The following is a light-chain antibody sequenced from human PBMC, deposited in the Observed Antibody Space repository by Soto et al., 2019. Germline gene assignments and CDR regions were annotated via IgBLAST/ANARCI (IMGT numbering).Light chain of an antibody. J-gene: IGLJ2*01. CDR2: STN. Sequence: QSVLTQTPSASGTPGQRVTISCTGSTSNIGRNTVTWYQHLPGTAPSLLIYSTNQRPSGVPDRFSGSKSGSSASLAISGLQSEDEAEYFCASWDDSLNGYLVFGGGTKLTVL. CDR1: TSNIGRNT. V-gene: IGLV1-44*01. CDR3: ASWDDSLNGYLV.